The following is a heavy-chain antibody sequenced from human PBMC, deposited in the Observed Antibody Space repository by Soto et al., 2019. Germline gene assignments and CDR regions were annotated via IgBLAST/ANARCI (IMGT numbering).Heavy chain of an antibody. Sequence: QVQLVQSGAEVKKPGASVKVSCKASGYTFTSYAMHWVRQAPGQRLEWMGWINAGNGNTKYSQKFQGRVTITRDTSASTVYMELSSLRSEDTAVYYCARIYRAARDNWFDPWGQGTLVTVSS. CDR3: ARIYRAARDNWFDP. D-gene: IGHD4-4*01. CDR1: GYTFTSYA. CDR2: INAGNGNT. V-gene: IGHV1-3*01. J-gene: IGHJ5*02.